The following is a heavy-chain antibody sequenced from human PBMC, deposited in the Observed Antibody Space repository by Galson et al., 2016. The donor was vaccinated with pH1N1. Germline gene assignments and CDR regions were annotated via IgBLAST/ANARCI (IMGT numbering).Heavy chain of an antibody. D-gene: IGHD4-17*01. J-gene: IGHJ3*02. CDR3: AKGGYGDYGLDVFDI. V-gene: IGHV3-23*01. Sequence: SLRLSCADSGSNSDYNMNWVRLAPGKGLEWVSSISGSGGRKHYADSVQGRFIISRDNSKNTLYLQMNSLRAGDTALYFFAKGGYGDYGLDVFDIWGQGTMVIVSS. CDR1: GSNSDYN. CDR2: ISGSGGRK.